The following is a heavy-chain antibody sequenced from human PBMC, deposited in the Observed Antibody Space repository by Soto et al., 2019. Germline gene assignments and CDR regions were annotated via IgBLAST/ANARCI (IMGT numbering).Heavy chain of an antibody. CDR2: IYSGGST. V-gene: IGHV3-53*01. D-gene: IGHD5-18*01. J-gene: IGHJ4*02. CDR1: EFTFSSYW. CDR3: ARSGYSYGPFDY. Sequence: GGSLRLSCAASEFTFSSYWMSWVRQAPGKGLEWVSVIYSGGSTYYADSVKGRFTISRDNSKNTLYLQMNSLRAEDTVVYYCARSGYSYGPFDYWGQGTLVTAPQ.